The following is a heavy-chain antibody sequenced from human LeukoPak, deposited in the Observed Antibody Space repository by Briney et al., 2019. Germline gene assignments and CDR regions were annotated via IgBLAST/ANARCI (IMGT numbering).Heavy chain of an antibody. CDR3: AKGYYGSGTYGWFDP. CDR2: IYSGGST. V-gene: IGHV3-53*01. D-gene: IGHD3-10*01. J-gene: IGHJ5*02. CDR1: GFTVSSNY. Sequence: GGSLRLSCAASGFTVSSNYMSCVRQAPGKGLEWVSVIYSGGSTYYADSVKGRFTISRDNSKNTLYLQMNSLRAEDTAVYYCAKGYYGSGTYGWFDPWGQGTLVTVSS.